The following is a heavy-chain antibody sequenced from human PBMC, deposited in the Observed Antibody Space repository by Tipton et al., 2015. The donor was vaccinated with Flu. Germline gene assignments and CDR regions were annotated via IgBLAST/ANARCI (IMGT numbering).Heavy chain of an antibody. CDR2: IFPGNSDT. CDR3: AAAVAAYAFDI. D-gene: IGHD6-19*01. Sequence: QLVQSGAEMKKPGESLKISCKGSGYSFTTYWIHWVRQMPGKELEWMGSIFPGNSDTRYSPSFQGQVTMSADKSISTAYLQWSRLTAPDTGMYYCAAAVAAYAFDIWGQGTMVTVSS. V-gene: IGHV5-51*03. J-gene: IGHJ3*02. CDR1: GYSFTTYW.